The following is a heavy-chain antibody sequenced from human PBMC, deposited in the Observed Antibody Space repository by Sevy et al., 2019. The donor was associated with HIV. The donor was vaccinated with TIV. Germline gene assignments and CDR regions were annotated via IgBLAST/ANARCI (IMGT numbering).Heavy chain of an antibody. CDR3: ARGDFYDSSGYFIDAFDI. J-gene: IGHJ3*02. Sequence: GGSLRLSCAASGFTFSRYWMSWVRQAPGKGLEWVANIKPDGREGYYADSVKGRFTISRDNAQNSLYLQMKSLRAEDTAVYSCARGDFYDSSGYFIDAFDIWGQGTMVTVSS. CDR2: IKPDGREG. CDR1: GFTFSRYW. D-gene: IGHD3-22*01. V-gene: IGHV3-7*04.